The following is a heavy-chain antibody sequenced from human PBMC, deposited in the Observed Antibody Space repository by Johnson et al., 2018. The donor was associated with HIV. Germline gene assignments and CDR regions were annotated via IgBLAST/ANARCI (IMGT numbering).Heavy chain of an antibody. CDR2: IRYDGSEK. V-gene: IGHV3-30*02. D-gene: IGHD4-23*01. J-gene: IGHJ3*02. Sequence: QVQLVESGGGAVQPGGSLRLSCAASGFSFSAYGMHWVRQAPGKGLEWVAFIRYDGSEKYFADSVKGRFAISRDSSKNTLYLQMNSLRGEDTALYYCARATAYGGRVDGFDIWGQGTMVTVSS. CDR3: ARATAYGGRVDGFDI. CDR1: GFSFSAYG.